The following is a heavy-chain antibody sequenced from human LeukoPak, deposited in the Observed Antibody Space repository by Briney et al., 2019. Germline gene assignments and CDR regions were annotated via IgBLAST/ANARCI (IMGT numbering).Heavy chain of an antibody. CDR1: GGTFSSYA. V-gene: IGHV1-69*13. Sequence: ASVKVSCKASGGTFSSYAISWVRQAPGQGLEWMGGIIPIFGTANYAQKFQGRVTITADESTSTAYMELSSLRSEGTAVYYCARGLKRGELLFFDYWGQGTLVTVSS. CDR2: IIPIFGTA. CDR3: ARGLKRGELLFFDY. D-gene: IGHD3-10*01. J-gene: IGHJ4*02.